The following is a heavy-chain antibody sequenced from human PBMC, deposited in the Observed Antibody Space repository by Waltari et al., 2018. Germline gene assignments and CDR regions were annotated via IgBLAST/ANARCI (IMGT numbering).Heavy chain of an antibody. CDR1: GFTFDAYT. D-gene: IGHD3-16*01. J-gene: IGHJ5*02. Sequence: EVQLVESGGVVVQPGGSLRLSCAASGFTFDAYTMHWVRQAPGKGLEWVSLISWDGGSTYYADSVKVRFTISRDNSKNSLYLQMNSLRTEDTALYYCAKYLSIMITQFTFDPWGQGTLVTVSS. V-gene: IGHV3-43*01. CDR3: AKYLSIMITQFTFDP. CDR2: ISWDGGST.